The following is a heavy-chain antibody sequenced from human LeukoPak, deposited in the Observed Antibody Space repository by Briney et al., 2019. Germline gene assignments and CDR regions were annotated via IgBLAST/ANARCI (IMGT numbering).Heavy chain of an antibody. Sequence: PGGSLRLSCAASGFTFSSYEMNWVRQAPGKGLEWVSYISSSGRTIYYADSVKGRFTISRDNAKNSLYLQMNSLRTEDTAVYYCARGGGYCSGGSCPKFDYWGQGNLVTVSS. CDR3: ARGGGYCSGGSCPKFDY. J-gene: IGHJ4*02. D-gene: IGHD2-15*01. CDR1: GFTFSSYE. V-gene: IGHV3-48*03. CDR2: ISSSGRTI.